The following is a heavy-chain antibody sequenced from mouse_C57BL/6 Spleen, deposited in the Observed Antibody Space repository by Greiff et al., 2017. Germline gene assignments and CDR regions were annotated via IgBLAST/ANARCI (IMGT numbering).Heavy chain of an antibody. J-gene: IGHJ2*01. CDR3: ARGRDEDY. CDR1: GYSITSGYY. Sequence: EVQLQESGPGLVKPSQSLSLTCSVTGYSITSGYYWNWIRQFPGNKLEWMGYISYDGSNNYNPSLKNRISITRDTSKNQFFLKLNSVTTEDTATYYCARGRDEDYWGQGTTLTVSS. D-gene: IGHD3-3*01. V-gene: IGHV3-6*01. CDR2: ISYDGSN.